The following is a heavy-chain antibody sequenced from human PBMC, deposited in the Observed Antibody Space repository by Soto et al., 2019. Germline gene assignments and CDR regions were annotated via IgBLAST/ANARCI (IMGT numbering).Heavy chain of an antibody. CDR3: ARGWSVGDYSLPNDY. CDR2: IIPVYGTA. Sequence: QVQLVQSGAEVKKPGSSVKVSCKASGGTFSNYAISWVRQAPGQGLEWMGGIIPVYGTAKYAQKFQGRVTITADEATTTAYMELSSLRSEDTAVYYCARGWSVGDYSLPNDYWGQGTLGTVSS. J-gene: IGHJ4*02. V-gene: IGHV1-69*01. D-gene: IGHD4-17*01. CDR1: GGTFSNYA.